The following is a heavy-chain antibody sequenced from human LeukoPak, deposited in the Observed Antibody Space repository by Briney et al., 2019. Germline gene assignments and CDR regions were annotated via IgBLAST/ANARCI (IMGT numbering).Heavy chain of an antibody. Sequence: SDTLSLTCAVYGGSFSGYYWSWIRQPPGKGLEWIGEINHSGSTNYNPSLKSRVTISVDTSKNQFSPKLSSVTAADTAVYYCARGSVRVVVVVAATRYSYWFDPWGQGTLVTVSS. CDR2: INHSGST. CDR3: ARGSVRVVVVVAATRYSYWFDP. D-gene: IGHD2-15*01. CDR1: GGSFSGYY. V-gene: IGHV4-34*01. J-gene: IGHJ5*02.